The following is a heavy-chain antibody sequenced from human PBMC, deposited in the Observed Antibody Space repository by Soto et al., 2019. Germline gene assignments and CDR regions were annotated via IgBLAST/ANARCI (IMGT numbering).Heavy chain of an antibody. V-gene: IGHV3-23*01. CDR1: GFTFDNYG. Sequence: GGSLRLSCAASGFTFDNYGMNWVRQAPGKGLEWVSGISGSGVSTNYADSVKGRFTISRDNSKSTLYLQMNSLRAEDTAVYYCAKPPGTLVTAQHFQHWGQGTLVTVSS. CDR2: ISGSGVST. J-gene: IGHJ1*01. CDR3: AKPPGTLVTAQHFQH. D-gene: IGHD2-21*02.